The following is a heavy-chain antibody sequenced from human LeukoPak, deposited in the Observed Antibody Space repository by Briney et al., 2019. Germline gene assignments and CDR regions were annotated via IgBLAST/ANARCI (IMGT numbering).Heavy chain of an antibody. CDR2: FDPEDGEI. CDR1: RYTLTELS. V-gene: IGHV1-24*01. CDR3: ATVVLPPDWFDP. J-gene: IGHJ5*02. Sequence: ASVKVSCKVSRYTLTELSMHWVRQAPGNGLEWMGGFDPEDGEIIYPRKFQGRVTMTEDTSTDTAYMELSSLRSEDTAVYYCATVVLPPDWFDPWGQGTLVTVSS.